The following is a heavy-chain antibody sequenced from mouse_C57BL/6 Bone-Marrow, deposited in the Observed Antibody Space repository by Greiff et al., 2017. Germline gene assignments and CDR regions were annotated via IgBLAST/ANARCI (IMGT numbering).Heavy chain of an antibody. D-gene: IGHD1-1*01. Sequence: EVKLVESGAELVRPGASVKLSCTASGFNIKDDYMHWVKQRPEQGLEWIGWIDPENGDTEYASKFQGKATITADTSSNTAYLQLSSLTSEDTAVYYCTTGYYGSSYSYWGQGTTLTVSS. CDR2: IDPENGDT. CDR1: GFNIKDDY. CDR3: TTGYYGSSYSY. V-gene: IGHV14-4*01. J-gene: IGHJ2*01.